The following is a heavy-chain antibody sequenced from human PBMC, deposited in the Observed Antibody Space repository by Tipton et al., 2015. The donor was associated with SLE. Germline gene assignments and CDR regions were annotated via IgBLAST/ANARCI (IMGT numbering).Heavy chain of an antibody. J-gene: IGHJ4*02. CDR1: GGSISSFY. V-gene: IGHV4-59*01. Sequence: TLSLTCTVSGGSISSFYWSWIRQPPGKGLEWIGYIYYSGSTDYNPSLKSRVTISVDTSKNQFSLKLSSVTAADTAVYYCARSEDYGDYEYWGQGTLVTFSS. D-gene: IGHD4-17*01. CDR3: ARSEDYGDYEY. CDR2: IYYSGST.